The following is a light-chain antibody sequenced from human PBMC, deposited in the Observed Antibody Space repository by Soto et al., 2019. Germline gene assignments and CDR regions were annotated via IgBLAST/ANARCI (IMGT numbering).Light chain of an antibody. V-gene: IGKV3-15*01. CDR3: QQYNNWWT. CDR2: GAS. J-gene: IGKJ1*01. Sequence: ETLMTHSPTTLSVSPGSRSTLSCRASQSVRSNLAWYKQEPGQAPRLLIYGASTRATGIPARLTGSGSGTEFTLTISSLKFDDYAVYYCQQYNNWWTFGQGTKVDIK. CDR1: QSVRSN.